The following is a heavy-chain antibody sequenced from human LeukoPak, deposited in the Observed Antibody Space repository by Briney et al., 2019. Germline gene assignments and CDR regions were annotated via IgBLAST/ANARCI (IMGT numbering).Heavy chain of an antibody. CDR2: INPNSGGT. CDR1: GYTFTGYY. CDR3: ARAYSSSWGAFDI. J-gene: IGHJ3*02. D-gene: IGHD6-13*01. V-gene: IGHV1-2*04. Sequence: ASVKVSCKASGYTFTGYYMHWVRQAPGQGLEWMGWINPNSGGTNYAQKFQGWVTMTRDTSISTAYMELSRLRSDDTAVYYCARAYSSSWGAFDIWGQGTMVTVSS.